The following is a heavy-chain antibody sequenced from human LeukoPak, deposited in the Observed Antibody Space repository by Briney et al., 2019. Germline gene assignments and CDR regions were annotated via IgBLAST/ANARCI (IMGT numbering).Heavy chain of an antibody. Sequence: KPSQTLSLTCAISGDSVSSNSAAWNWIRQSPSRGLEWLVRTYYRSKWYNDYAVSVKSRITINPDTSKNQFSLQLNSVTPEDTAVYYCASSYSGSYSEWFDPWGQGTLVTVSS. CDR2: TYYRSKWYN. V-gene: IGHV6-1*01. CDR3: ASSYSGSYSEWFDP. CDR1: GDSVSSNSAA. D-gene: IGHD1-26*01. J-gene: IGHJ5*02.